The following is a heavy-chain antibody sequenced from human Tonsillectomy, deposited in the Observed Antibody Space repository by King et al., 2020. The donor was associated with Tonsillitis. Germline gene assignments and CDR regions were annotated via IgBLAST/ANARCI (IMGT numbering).Heavy chain of an antibody. Sequence: VQLVESGAEVKKPGESLKISCKGSGYSFTSHWIAWVRQMPGKGLEWMGIIYPGDSDTRYSPSFQGQVTFSADKSISTAYLQWSSLKASDTAMYYCARRVSDYSNSYFYYYMDVWGKGTTVTVSS. CDR2: IYPGDSDT. D-gene: IGHD4-11*01. J-gene: IGHJ6*03. CDR3: ARRVSDYSNSYFYYYMDV. V-gene: IGHV5-51*03. CDR1: GYSFTSHW.